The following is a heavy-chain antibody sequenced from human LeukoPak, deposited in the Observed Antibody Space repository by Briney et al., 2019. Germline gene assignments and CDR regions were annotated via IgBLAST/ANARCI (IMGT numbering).Heavy chain of an antibody. CDR3: VKPYGSGSYYFDS. D-gene: IGHD3-10*01. CDR2: INWNSGTI. J-gene: IGHJ4*02. CDR1: GFTFDDYS. Sequence: GRSLRLSCAASGFTFDDYSMHWVRLPPGKGLEWVSTINWNSGTIGYADSVKGRLTISRDNAKNSLYLQMNSLRAEDTALYYCVKPYGSGSYYFDSWGQGTLVAVSS. V-gene: IGHV3-9*01.